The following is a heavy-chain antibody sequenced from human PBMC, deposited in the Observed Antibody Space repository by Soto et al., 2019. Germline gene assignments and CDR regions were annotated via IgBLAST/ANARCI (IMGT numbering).Heavy chain of an antibody. CDR3: ARGISKYSSWYEPHTWFDA. CDR2: LYFNGGT. J-gene: IGHJ5*02. V-gene: IGHV4-30-4*01. Sequence: SETLSLTCTVSGGTINSPDYYWTWIRQSPGKGLEWIGYLYFNGGTQYNPSLRTPVSMSLDTSKKHFSLKMRSVTAADTAVYYCARGISKYSSWYEPHTWFDAWGPGVLVTVSS. D-gene: IGHD6-13*01. CDR1: GGTINSPDYY.